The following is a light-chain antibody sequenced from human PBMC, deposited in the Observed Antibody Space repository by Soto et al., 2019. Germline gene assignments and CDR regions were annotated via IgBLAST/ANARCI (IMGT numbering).Light chain of an antibody. CDR2: GAS. CDR1: QSVSSN. Sequence: EIVMTQSPATLSVSPGERATLSCRASQSVSSNLAWYQQKPGQAPRLLISGASTRATGIPARFSGSGSGTEFTLTISSLPSEDFAVYYCQQYNNWPRTFGQGTKVDIK. V-gene: IGKV3-15*01. CDR3: QQYNNWPRT. J-gene: IGKJ1*01.